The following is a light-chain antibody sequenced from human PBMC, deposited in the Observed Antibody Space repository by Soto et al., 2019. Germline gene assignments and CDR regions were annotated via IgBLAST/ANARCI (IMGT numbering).Light chain of an antibody. V-gene: IGLV2-8*01. CDR3: SSLARRNLVV. Sequence: QSALTQPPSASGSPGQSVTISCTGTSSDVGGYNFVSWYQQHPGKAPKLMIYEVSERPSGVPDGFSGSKSGNTASLSVSGLQTEEDSDYYCSSLARRNLVVFGGGTKL. CDR1: SSDVGGYNF. CDR2: EVS. J-gene: IGLJ2*01.